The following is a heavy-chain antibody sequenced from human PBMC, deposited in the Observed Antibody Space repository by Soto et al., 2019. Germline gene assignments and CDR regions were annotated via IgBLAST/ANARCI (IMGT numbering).Heavy chain of an antibody. CDR2: ISGTSDSI. D-gene: IGHD6-13*01. J-gene: IGHJ4*02. CDR1: GFTFSDYY. CDR3: ARVAVVTAAGTSDY. Sequence: GGSLRLSCAASGFTFSDYYMSWIRQVPGKGLEWVAYISGTSDSIPYADSVKGRFTISRDNAKNSLYLQMNSLRAEDTAVYYCARVAVVTAAGTSDYWGQGTLVTVSS. V-gene: IGHV3-11*06.